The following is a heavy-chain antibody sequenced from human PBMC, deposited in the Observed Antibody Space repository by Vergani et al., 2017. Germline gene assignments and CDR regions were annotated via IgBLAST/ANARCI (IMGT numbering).Heavy chain of an antibody. CDR1: GYSFTSYW. J-gene: IGHJ3*02. Sequence: EVQLVQSGAEVKKPGESLKISCKGSGYSFTSYWIGWVRQMPXKGLEWMGIIYPGDSDTRYSPSFQGQVTISADKSISTAYLQWSSLKASDTAMYYCARHTSHYDSSGYYYVGTFDIWGQGTMVTVSS. CDR2: IYPGDSDT. V-gene: IGHV5-51*01. D-gene: IGHD3-22*01. CDR3: ARHTSHYDSSGYYYVGTFDI.